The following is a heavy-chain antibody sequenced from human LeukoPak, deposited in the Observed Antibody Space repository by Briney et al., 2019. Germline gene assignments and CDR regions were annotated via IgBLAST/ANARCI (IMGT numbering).Heavy chain of an antibody. J-gene: IGHJ4*02. D-gene: IGHD3-3*01. CDR1: GYTFTGYY. V-gene: IGHV1-2*02. CDR2: INPNSGGT. Sequence: VASVKVSCKASGYTFTGYYMHWVRQAPGQGLEWMGWINPNSGGTNYAQKFQGRVTMTRDTSISTAYMELSRLRSDDTAVYYCARDARFLLPLPYFDYWGQGTLVTVSS. CDR3: ARDARFLLPLPYFDY.